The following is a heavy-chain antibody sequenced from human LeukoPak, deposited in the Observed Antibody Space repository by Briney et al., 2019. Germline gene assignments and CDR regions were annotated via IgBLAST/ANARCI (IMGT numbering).Heavy chain of an antibody. V-gene: IGHV3-30*02. D-gene: IGHD3-10*01. Sequence: GGPLRLSCAASGFSFSSYGIHWVRQAPGKGLEWVAFINYNGNNKYYADSVKGRFTISRDNSKNTVYLEMNSLRDGDTAVYYCARDRDTRSYYILYWGQGTLVTVSS. CDR3: ARDRDTRSYYILY. CDR2: INYNGNNK. J-gene: IGHJ4*02. CDR1: GFSFSSYG.